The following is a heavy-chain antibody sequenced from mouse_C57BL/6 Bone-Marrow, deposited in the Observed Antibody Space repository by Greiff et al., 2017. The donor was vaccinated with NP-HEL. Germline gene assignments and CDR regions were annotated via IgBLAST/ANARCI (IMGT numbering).Heavy chain of an antibody. Sequence: EVMLVESEGGLVQPGSSMKLSCTASGFTFSDYYMAWVRQVPEKGLEWVANINYDGSSTYYLDSLKSRFIISRDNAKNILYLQMSSLKSEDTATYYCARDNGYPHWDAMDYWGQGTSVTVSS. CDR3: ARDNGYPHWDAMDY. V-gene: IGHV5-16*01. CDR2: INYDGSST. D-gene: IGHD2-2*01. J-gene: IGHJ4*01. CDR1: GFTFSDYY.